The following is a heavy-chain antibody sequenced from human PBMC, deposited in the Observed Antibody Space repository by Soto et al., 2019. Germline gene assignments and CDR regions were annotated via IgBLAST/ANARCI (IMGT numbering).Heavy chain of an antibody. Sequence: SETLSLTCTVSGGSISSGGYYWSWIRQHPGKGLEWIGYIYYSGSTYYNPSLKSRVTISVDTSKNQFSLKLSSVTAADTAVYYCARVIVVVVAATNYYYMDVCGKGTTVTVSS. CDR2: IYYSGST. CDR3: ARVIVVVVAATNYYYMDV. V-gene: IGHV4-31*03. D-gene: IGHD2-15*01. J-gene: IGHJ6*03. CDR1: GGSISSGGYY.